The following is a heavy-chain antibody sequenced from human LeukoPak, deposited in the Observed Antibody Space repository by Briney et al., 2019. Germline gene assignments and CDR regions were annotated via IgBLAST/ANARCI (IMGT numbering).Heavy chain of an antibody. CDR3: ARASRITMIVVAIGQYYFDY. Sequence: ASVKVSCKVSGYTLTELSMHWVRQATGQGLEWMGWMNPNSGNTGYAQKFQGRVTMTRNTSISTAYMELSSLRSEDTAVYYCARASRITMIVVAIGQYYFDYWGQGTLVTVSS. CDR1: GYTLTELS. V-gene: IGHV1-8*01. J-gene: IGHJ4*02. D-gene: IGHD3-22*01. CDR2: MNPNSGNT.